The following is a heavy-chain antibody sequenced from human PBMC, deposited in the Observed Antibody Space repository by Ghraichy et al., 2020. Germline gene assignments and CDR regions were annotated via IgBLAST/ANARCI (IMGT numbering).Heavy chain of an antibody. CDR2: ISSSSSYI. CDR3: AREAKDREYQLLF. J-gene: IGHJ4*02. D-gene: IGHD2-2*01. Sequence: GESLNISCAASGFTFSSYSMNWVRQAPGKGLEWVSSISSSSSYIYYADSVKGRFTISRDNAKNSLYLQMNSLRAEETAVYYCAREAKDREYQLLFWGQGTLVTVSS. V-gene: IGHV3-21*01. CDR1: GFTFSSYS.